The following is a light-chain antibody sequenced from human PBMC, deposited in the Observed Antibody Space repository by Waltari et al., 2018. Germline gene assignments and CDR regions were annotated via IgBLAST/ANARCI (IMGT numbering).Light chain of an antibody. CDR3: MQALQTPRT. CDR2: LGS. Sequence: DIVMTQSPLSLTVTPGEPASISCRFSQSILHNTRYNYLDWYLQKPGQSPQLLIYLGSNRASGVPDRFSGSGSGTDFTLKISRVEAEDVGVYYCMQALQTPRTFGQGTKVEIK. J-gene: IGKJ1*01. CDR1: QSILHNTRYNY. V-gene: IGKV2-28*01.